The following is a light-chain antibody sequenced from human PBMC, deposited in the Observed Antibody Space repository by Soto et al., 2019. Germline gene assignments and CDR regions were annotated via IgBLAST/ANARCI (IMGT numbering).Light chain of an antibody. CDR1: EGVASNY. J-gene: IGKJ1*01. CDR3: QQYDSSPWT. CDR2: GSS. V-gene: IGKV3-20*01. Sequence: EIVLTQSPGTLSLSPGERATLACRASEGVASNYLAWYQQKPGQAPSLLIDGSSSRAAAVPDRFSGSGSGTDFTLTISRLEPEDSAVYYCQQYDSSPWTFGQGTKVEIK.